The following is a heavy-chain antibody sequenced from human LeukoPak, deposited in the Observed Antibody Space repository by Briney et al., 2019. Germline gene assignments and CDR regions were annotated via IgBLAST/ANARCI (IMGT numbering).Heavy chain of an antibody. Sequence: SVKVSCKASGGTFSSYAISWARQAPGQGLEWMGGIIPIFGTANYAQKFQGRVTITADESTSTAYMELSSLRSEDTAVYYCARVASDSSGYYYLIDYWGQGTLVTVSS. V-gene: IGHV1-69*13. CDR1: GGTFSSYA. D-gene: IGHD3-22*01. J-gene: IGHJ4*02. CDR2: IIPIFGTA. CDR3: ARVASDSSGYYYLIDY.